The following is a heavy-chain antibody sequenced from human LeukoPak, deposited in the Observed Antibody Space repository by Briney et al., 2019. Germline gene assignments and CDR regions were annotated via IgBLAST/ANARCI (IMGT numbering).Heavy chain of an antibody. CDR3: ARGRSSWYRRWFDP. D-gene: IGHD6-13*01. V-gene: IGHV4-34*01. CDR1: GGPFSGYY. CDR2: INHSGST. Sequence: SETLSLTCAVYGGPFSGYYWSWIRQPPGKGLEWIGEINHSGSTNYNPSLKSRVTISVDTSKNQFSLKLSSVTAADTAVYYCARGRSSWYRRWFDPWGQGTLVTVSS. J-gene: IGHJ5*02.